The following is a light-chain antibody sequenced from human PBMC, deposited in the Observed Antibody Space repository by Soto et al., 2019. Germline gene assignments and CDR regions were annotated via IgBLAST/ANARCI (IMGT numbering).Light chain of an antibody. V-gene: IGKV3D-15*01. CDR3: QQYNNWPRT. Sequence: EFVLTQSPGTLSLSPGERATVSCRASQSVGSSYLAWYQQKPGQAPRLLIYDASNRATGIPARFSGSGSRTEFTLTISSLQFEDFAVYYCQQYNNWPRTFGQGTKVDIK. CDR1: QSVGSSY. CDR2: DAS. J-gene: IGKJ1*01.